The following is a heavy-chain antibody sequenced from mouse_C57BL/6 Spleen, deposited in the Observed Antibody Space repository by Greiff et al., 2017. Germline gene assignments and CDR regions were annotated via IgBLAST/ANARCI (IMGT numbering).Heavy chain of an antibody. V-gene: IGHV1-55*01. CDR1: GYTFTSYW. CDR3: ARGGLGEEFDY. D-gene: IGHD4-1*01. Sequence: VLLQQPGAELVKPGASVKLSCKASGYTFTSYWITWVKQRPGQGLEWIGNIYPGSGCTNYKEKFKGKDTLSGDTASSTAYMQLSSLKSEDSAVYYCARGGLGEEFDYWGQGTLVTVSA. CDR2: IYPGSGCT. J-gene: IGHJ3*01.